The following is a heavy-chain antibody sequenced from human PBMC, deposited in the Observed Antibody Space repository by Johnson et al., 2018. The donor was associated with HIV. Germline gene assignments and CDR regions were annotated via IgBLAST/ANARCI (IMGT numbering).Heavy chain of an antibody. CDR1: GFSFSNYA. CDR3: ARVGGSWMLDAFDI. CDR2: ISYDGINK. Sequence: VQLVESGGGVVQPGRSLRLSCAASGFSFSNYAMHWVRQAPGKGLEWVAVISYDGINKYYADSVKGRFIISRDNSKNTLYLQMNSLRAGDSAVYYCARVGGSWMLDAFDIWGQGTVVTVSS. D-gene: IGHD3-10*01. J-gene: IGHJ3*02. V-gene: IGHV3-30*04.